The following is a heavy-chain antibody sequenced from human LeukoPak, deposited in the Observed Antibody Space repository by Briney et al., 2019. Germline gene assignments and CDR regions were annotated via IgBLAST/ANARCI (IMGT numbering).Heavy chain of an antibody. D-gene: IGHD1-26*01. CDR1: GYTFTSYD. Sequence: ASVKVSCKASGYTFTSYDINWVRQATGRGLEWMGWVNPNSGNTGYAQKFQGRVTMTRSTSMITAYMELSSLRSEDTAVYYCARVDSGSFYYWGQGTLVTVSS. CDR3: ARVDSGSFYY. V-gene: IGHV1-8*01. CDR2: VNPNSGNT. J-gene: IGHJ4*02.